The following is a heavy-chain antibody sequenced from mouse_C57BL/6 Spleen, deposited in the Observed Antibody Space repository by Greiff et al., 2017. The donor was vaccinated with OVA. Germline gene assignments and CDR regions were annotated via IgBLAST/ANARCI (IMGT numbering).Heavy chain of an antibody. CDR1: GYTFTDYE. Sequence: VQLQQSGAELVRPGASVTLSCKASGYTFTDYEMHWVKQTPVHGLEWIGAIDPETGGTAYNQKFKGKAILTADKSSSTAYMELRSLTSEDSAVYYCTRLRYYCRNYFDYWGQGTTLTVSS. J-gene: IGHJ2*01. CDR3: TRLRYYCRNYFDY. D-gene: IGHD1-1*01. CDR2: IDPETGGT. V-gene: IGHV1-15*01.